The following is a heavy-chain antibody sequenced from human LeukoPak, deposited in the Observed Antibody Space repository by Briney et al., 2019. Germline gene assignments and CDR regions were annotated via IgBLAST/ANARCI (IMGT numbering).Heavy chain of an antibody. V-gene: IGHV4-59*01. CDR3: ARAPSKYGYFDL. J-gene: IGHJ2*01. CDR2: IYYSGST. Sequence: PSETLSLTCTVSGGSISSYYWSWLRQPPGKGLEWIGYIYYSGSTNDNPSLKSRVTISVDTSKNQYSLKLTAVTAADTAVYFCARAPSKYGYFDLWGRGTLVTVSS. CDR1: GGSISSYY.